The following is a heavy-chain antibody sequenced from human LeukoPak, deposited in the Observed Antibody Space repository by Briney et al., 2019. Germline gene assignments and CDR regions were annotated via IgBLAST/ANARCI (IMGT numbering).Heavy chain of an antibody. V-gene: IGHV5-51*01. J-gene: IGHJ4*02. CDR3: ARQHYYDNSGFDY. Sequence: RGESLKISCQGSGYSFTDYWIAWVRQKPGKDLEWMGVIYPADSDTRYNPSFQGQVTVSADKSISAAHLHWSSLQASDSGVYYCARQHYYDNSGFDYGGQGTQVTVSS. CDR2: IYPADSDT. CDR1: GYSFTDYW. D-gene: IGHD3-22*01.